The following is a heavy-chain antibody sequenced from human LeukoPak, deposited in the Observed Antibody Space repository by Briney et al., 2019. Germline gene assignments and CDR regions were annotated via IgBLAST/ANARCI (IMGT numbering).Heavy chain of an antibody. V-gene: IGHV3-15*01. CDR2: IKRKDDGGTT. Sequence: PGGCLRLSCAASGFTFTNAWMSWVRQAPGKGLEWVGRIKRKDDGGTTDYAAPVKGRFTISRDDSKNTLHLQINSLQIEDTAVYYCTTVGLSGYYDGRGSYYFDYWGQGTLVTASS. D-gene: IGHD3-22*01. J-gene: IGHJ4*02. CDR3: TTVGLSGYYDGRGSYYFDY. CDR1: GFTFTNAW.